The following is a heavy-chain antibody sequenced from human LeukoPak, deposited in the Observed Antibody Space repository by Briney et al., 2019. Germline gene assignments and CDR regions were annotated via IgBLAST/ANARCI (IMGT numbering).Heavy chain of an antibody. V-gene: IGHV7-4-1*02. Sequence: ASVKVSCKASGYTFNIYGMNWVRQAPGQGLEWMGWINTNTGNPTYAQGFTGRFVFSLDISVSTAYLQISSLKTEDTAVYYCARAPRALDIWGQGTMVTVSS. CDR1: GYTFNIYG. CDR2: INTNTGNP. J-gene: IGHJ3*02. CDR3: ARAPRALDI.